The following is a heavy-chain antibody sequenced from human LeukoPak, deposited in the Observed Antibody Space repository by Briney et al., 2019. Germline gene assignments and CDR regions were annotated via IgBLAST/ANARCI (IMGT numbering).Heavy chain of an antibody. CDR3: ARGPGGWYQVYYYYYMDV. D-gene: IGHD6-19*01. V-gene: IGHV1-2*02. CDR2: INPNSGGT. J-gene: IGHJ6*03. Sequence: ASVKVSCKASGYTFTGYYMHWVRQAPGQGLEWMGWINPNSGGTNYAQKFQGRVTMTRDTSINTAYMELSRLRSDDTAVYYCARGPGGWYQVYYYYYMDVWGKGTTVTVSS. CDR1: GYTFTGYY.